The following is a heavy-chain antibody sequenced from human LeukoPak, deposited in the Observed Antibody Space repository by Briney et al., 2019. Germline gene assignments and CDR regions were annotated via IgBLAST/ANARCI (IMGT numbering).Heavy chain of an antibody. D-gene: IGHD3-10*01. J-gene: IGHJ5*02. V-gene: IGHV3-21*01. Sequence: GGSLILSCAASGFSFSSYSMNWVRQAPGKGLEWVSSISSTSSYIYYAESVKGRFTISRDNAKNSLYLQMNSLRAEDTAVYYCARDPLGQPLVWNWFDPWGQGTLVTVSS. CDR3: ARDPLGQPLVWNWFDP. CDR1: GFSFSSYS. CDR2: ISSTSSYI.